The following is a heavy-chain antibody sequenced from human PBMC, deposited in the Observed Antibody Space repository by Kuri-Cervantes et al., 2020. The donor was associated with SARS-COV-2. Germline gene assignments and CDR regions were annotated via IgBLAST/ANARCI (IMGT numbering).Heavy chain of an antibody. CDR1: GFNFSTTD. CDR2: ISSEGKNK. J-gene: IGHJ4*02. Sequence: GESLMLSCVASGFNFSTTDMHWVRQAPGKGLEWVTFISSEGKNKKCMASGKGRFTISRDNSQNTLHLQMKSLRDEDTAIYYCAKGRAGVHDFWGRGTLVTVSS. D-gene: IGHD2-21*01. CDR3: AKGRAGVHDF. V-gene: IGHV3-30*18.